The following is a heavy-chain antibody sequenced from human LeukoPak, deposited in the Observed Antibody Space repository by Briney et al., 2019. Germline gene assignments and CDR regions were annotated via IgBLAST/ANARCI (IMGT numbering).Heavy chain of an antibody. V-gene: IGHV3-48*03. D-gene: IGHD6-19*01. CDR2: ITSSGNTI. Sequence: GGSLRLSCVASGFTFSSYAMNWVRQAPGKGLEWVSFITSSGNTIYYADSVKGRFTISRDNAKNSLYLQMNSLRAEDTAVYYCARVNSGWYPWGQGTLVTVSS. J-gene: IGHJ5*02. CDR1: GFTFSSYA. CDR3: ARVNSGWYP.